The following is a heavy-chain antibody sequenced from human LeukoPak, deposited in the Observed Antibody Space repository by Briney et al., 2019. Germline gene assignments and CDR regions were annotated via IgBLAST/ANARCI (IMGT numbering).Heavy chain of an antibody. J-gene: IGHJ6*03. CDR1: GYSFANSW. D-gene: IGHD3-16*01. V-gene: IGHV5-51*01. CDR2: IYCGDSDT. CDR3: SRSGGYYMDV. Sequence: GESLKISCKGSGYSFANSWIGWVRQMSGKGLEWMGMIYCGDSDTRYSPSFQDQVTISVDKSISTAYLQWSSLKASDTAMYYCSRSGGYYMDVWGKGTTVTVSS.